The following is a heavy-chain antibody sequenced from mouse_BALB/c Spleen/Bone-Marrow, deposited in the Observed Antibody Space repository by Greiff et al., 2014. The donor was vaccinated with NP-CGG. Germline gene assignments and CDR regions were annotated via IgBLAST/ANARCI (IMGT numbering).Heavy chain of an antibody. Sequence: EVKLMESGAELVRPGALVKLSCKASGFNIKDYYMHWVKQRPEQGLEWIGWIDPENGNTIYDPKFQGKASITADTSSNTAYLQLSGLTSEDTAVYYCVAYYRYEYYFDYWGQGTTLTVSS. D-gene: IGHD2-14*01. J-gene: IGHJ2*01. V-gene: IGHV14-1*02. CDR2: IDPENGNT. CDR3: VAYYRYEYYFDY. CDR1: GFNIKDYY.